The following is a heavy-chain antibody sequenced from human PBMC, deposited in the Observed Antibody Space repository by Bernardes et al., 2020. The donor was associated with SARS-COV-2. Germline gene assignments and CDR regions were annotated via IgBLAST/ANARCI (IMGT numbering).Heavy chain of an antibody. V-gene: IGHV3-48*03. Sequence: GGSLRLSCSSSGFTISSYDMNWVRQAPGKGLEWVSYISDSGDTIYYSDSVRGRFTISRDDAKDSLYLQMNSLRVEDTAIYYCAIQSRRFDPWGQGTLVTGSS. J-gene: IGHJ5*02. CDR1: GFTISSYD. CDR3: AIQSRRFDP. CDR2: ISDSGDTI.